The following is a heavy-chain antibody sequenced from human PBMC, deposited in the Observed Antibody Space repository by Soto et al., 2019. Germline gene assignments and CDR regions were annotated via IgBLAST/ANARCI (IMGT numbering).Heavy chain of an antibody. J-gene: IGHJ3*02. CDR1: GGSFSDHY. D-gene: IGHD3-22*01. CDR3: ARVHSGSDAFEI. Sequence: QVQLQQWGAGLLKPSETLSLTCAVHGGSFSDHYWSWIRQSPGKGLEWIGEINHSGSTNYSPSLKSRVTMSLDTSKNQFSLKLTSVTAADTAVYYCARVHSGSDAFEIWGQGTMVTVSS. CDR2: INHSGST. V-gene: IGHV4-34*01.